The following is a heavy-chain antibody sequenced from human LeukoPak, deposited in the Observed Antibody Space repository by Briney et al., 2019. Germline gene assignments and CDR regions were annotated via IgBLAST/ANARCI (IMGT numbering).Heavy chain of an antibody. V-gene: IGHV1-69*13. Sequence: SVKVSCKASGGTFSSYAISWVRQAPGQGLEWMGGIIPIFGTANYAQKFQGRVTITADESTSTAYMELSNLRSEDTAVYYCASLLLYYGTDDYWGQGTLVTVSS. D-gene: IGHD4-17*01. CDR3: ASLLLYYGTDDY. CDR2: IIPIFGTA. CDR1: GGTFSSYA. J-gene: IGHJ4*02.